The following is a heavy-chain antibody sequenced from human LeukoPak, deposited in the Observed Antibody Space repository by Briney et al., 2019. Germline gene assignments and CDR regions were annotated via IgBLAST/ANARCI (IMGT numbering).Heavy chain of an antibody. CDR1: GFTFSNYW. D-gene: IGHD5-18*01. V-gene: IGHV3-74*01. CDR3: ARAPPSSGYSYHFDI. CDR2: IYIDGIGT. J-gene: IGHJ3*02. Sequence: GGSLRLSCAASGFTFSNYWMHWVRQAPGKGLVWVSRIYIDGIGTVYADSVKGRFTISRDNAKNTLYLQMNSLRVEDTAVYYCARAPPSSGYSYHFDIWGQGTMVTVSS.